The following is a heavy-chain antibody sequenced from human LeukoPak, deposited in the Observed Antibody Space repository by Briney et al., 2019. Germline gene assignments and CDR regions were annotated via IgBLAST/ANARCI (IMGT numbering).Heavy chain of an antibody. D-gene: IGHD4-23*01. V-gene: IGHV4-59*08. CDR1: GYSISSYY. CDR2: IYYSGST. J-gene: IGHJ4*02. Sequence: SETLSLTCTVSGYSISSYYWSWIRQPPGKGLEWIGYIYYSGSTNYNPSLKSRVTISVDTSKNQFSLKLSSVTAADTAVYYCARQLYGGPSGFDYWGQGTLVTVSS. CDR3: ARQLYGGPSGFDY.